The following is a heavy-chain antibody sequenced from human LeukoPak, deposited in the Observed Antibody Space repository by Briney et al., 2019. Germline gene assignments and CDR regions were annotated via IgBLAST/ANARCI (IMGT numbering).Heavy chain of an antibody. J-gene: IGHJ3*02. Sequence: KTSETLSLTCTVSGGSISSSSYYWGWIRQPPGKGLQWIGSIYYSGSTYYNPSLKSRVTISLDTSKNQFSLKLSSVTAADTAVYYCARDLYSSKTNDAFVIWGQGTMVTVSS. CDR2: IYYSGST. CDR1: GGSISSSSYY. D-gene: IGHD6-13*01. V-gene: IGHV4-39*07. CDR3: ARDLYSSKTNDAFVI.